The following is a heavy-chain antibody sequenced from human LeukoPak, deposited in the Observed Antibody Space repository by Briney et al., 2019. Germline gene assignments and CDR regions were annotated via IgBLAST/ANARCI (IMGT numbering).Heavy chain of an antibody. CDR1: GFTFSNSA. D-gene: IGHD4-23*01. CDR2: LSGNGRSP. J-gene: IGHJ4*02. Sequence: GGSLRLSCAGSGFTFSNSAMSWVRQAPGKGLEGVSTLSGNGRSPSYADSVKGRFTISRDNSNNLLYLQMDSLRADDTAVYYCAKGGGTSCFGSWGQGTLVTVSS. CDR3: AKGGGTSCFGS. V-gene: IGHV3-23*01.